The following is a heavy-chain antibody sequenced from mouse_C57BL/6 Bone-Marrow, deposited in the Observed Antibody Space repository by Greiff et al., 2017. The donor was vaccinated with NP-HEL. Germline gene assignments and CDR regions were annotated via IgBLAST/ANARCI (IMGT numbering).Heavy chain of an antibody. CDR3: ARDLNTVVATNAMDY. Sequence: VHLVESGPGLVAPSQSLSITCTVSGFSLTSYAISWVRQPPGKGLEWLGVICTGGGSTYNSALKSRLSISKDNSKSKVFLKMNSLRTEDTARYYCARDLNTVVATNAMDYWGQGTSVTVSS. V-gene: IGHV2-9-1*01. CDR1: GFSLTSYA. J-gene: IGHJ4*01. D-gene: IGHD1-1*01. CDR2: ICTGGGS.